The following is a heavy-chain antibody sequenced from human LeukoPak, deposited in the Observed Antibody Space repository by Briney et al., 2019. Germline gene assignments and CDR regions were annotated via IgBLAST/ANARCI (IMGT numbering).Heavy chain of an antibody. CDR2: ISGSGAGT. J-gene: IGHJ4*02. CDR1: GFTFSSYG. D-gene: IGHD2-21*01. CDR3: AKDQGVYGILWWPGY. Sequence: PGGSLRLSCVASGFTFSSYGMSWVRQAPGKGLEWVSAISGSGAGTHYADSMKGRFTISRDNSKNTLYLQMNSLRVEDTAVYYCAKDQGVYGILWWPGYWGQGTLVTVSS. V-gene: IGHV3-23*01.